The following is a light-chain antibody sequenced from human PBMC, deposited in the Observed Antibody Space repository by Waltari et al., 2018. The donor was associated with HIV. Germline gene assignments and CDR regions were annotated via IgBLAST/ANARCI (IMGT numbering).Light chain of an antibody. Sequence: DIQLTQSPSFLSASVGDRVTVSCRASQSISSHLAWFQQKPGKAPRPLIYAASSLQRGVPSRFSGSGYGTEFTLTISSLQPEDFATYFCQQLHVYPLTFGGGTKVEI. J-gene: IGKJ4*01. CDR1: QSISSH. CDR3: QQLHVYPLT. V-gene: IGKV1-9*01. CDR2: AAS.